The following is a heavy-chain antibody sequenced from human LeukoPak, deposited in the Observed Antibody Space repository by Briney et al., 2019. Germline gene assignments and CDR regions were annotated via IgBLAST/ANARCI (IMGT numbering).Heavy chain of an antibody. Sequence: GGSLRLSCAASGFTFSSYSMNWVRQAPGKGLEWVSYISSSSSTIYYADSVKGRFTISRDNAKNSLYLQMNSLRPEDTAVYYCAVATKAAFDNWGQGTLVTVSS. CDR3: AVATKAAFDN. J-gene: IGHJ4*02. CDR1: GFTFSSYS. V-gene: IGHV3-48*01. D-gene: IGHD5-12*01. CDR2: ISSSSSTI.